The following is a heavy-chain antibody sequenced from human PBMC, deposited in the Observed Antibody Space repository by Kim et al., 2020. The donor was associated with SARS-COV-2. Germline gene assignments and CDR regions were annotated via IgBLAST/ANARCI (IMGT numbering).Heavy chain of an antibody. D-gene: IGHD3-22*01. CDR3: AREVDDSSGHPY. CDR1: GYTFTSYA. CDR2: INTNTMNP. V-gene: IGHV7-4-1*02. Sequence: ASVKVSCKSAGYTFTSYAMNGVRQAPGQGLDWMGCINTNTMNPTYAHGFTGRFVFSLDTSVSTAYLKISSLKAEDTAVYYCAREVDDSSGHPYWGQGTLVPVSS. J-gene: IGHJ4*02.